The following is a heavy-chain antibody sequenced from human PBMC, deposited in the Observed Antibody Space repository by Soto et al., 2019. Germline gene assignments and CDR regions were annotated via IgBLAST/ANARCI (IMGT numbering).Heavy chain of an antibody. CDR1: GFTLSSNG. D-gene: IGHD6-19*01. Sequence: HPGGSLRLSCIASGFTLSSNGMNWVRQAPGKGLEWISYISTSSRTIYYADSVKGRFTISRDNAKNSLYLQMNSLRDEDTAIYYCARGRLALAGSLFDYWGQGALVTVSS. CDR3: ARGRLALAGSLFDY. V-gene: IGHV3-48*02. CDR2: ISTSSRTI. J-gene: IGHJ4*02.